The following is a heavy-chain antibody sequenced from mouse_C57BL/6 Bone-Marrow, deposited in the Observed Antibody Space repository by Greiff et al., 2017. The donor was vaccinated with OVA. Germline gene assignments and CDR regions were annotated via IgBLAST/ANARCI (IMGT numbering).Heavy chain of an antibody. J-gene: IGHJ4*01. V-gene: IGHV5-15*01. Sequence: DVHLVESGGGLVQPGGSLKLSCAASGFTFSDYGMAWVRQAPRKGPEWVAFISNLAYSIYYADTVTGRFTISRENAKNTLYLEMSSLRSEDTAMYYCARTFLDDYDGGYAMDYWGQGTSVTVSS. D-gene: IGHD2-4*01. CDR1: GFTFSDYG. CDR3: ARTFLDDYDGGYAMDY. CDR2: ISNLAYSI.